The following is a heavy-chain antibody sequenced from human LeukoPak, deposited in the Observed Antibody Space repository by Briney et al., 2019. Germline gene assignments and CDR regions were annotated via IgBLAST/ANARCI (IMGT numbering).Heavy chain of an antibody. D-gene: IGHD3-3*01. CDR1: GYTFTSYY. J-gene: IGHJ3*02. CDR2: INPSGGST. V-gene: IGHV1-46*01. Sequence: ASVKVSCKASGYTFTSYYMHWVRQAPGQGLEWMGIINPSGGSTSYAQKFQGRVTMTRDTSTSTVYMELSSLRSDDTAVYYCARAYYDFWSGYYKGAVDAFDIWGQGTMVTVSS. CDR3: ARAYYDFWSGYYKGAVDAFDI.